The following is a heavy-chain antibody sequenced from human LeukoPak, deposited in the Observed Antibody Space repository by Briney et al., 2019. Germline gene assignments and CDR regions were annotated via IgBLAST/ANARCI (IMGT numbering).Heavy chain of an antibody. Sequence: SETLSLTCTVSGGSISSYYWSWIRQPPGKGLEWIGYIYYSGSTNCNPSLKSRVTISVDTSKNQFSLKLSSVTAADTAVYYCARGYGQAEYFQHWGQGTLVTVSS. J-gene: IGHJ1*01. D-gene: IGHD5-18*01. V-gene: IGHV4-59*01. CDR3: ARGYGQAEYFQH. CDR2: IYYSGST. CDR1: GGSISSYY.